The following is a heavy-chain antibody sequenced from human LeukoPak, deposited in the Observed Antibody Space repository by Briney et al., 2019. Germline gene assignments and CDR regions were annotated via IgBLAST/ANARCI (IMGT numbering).Heavy chain of an antibody. D-gene: IGHD3-22*01. CDR3: ARGITTFQH. J-gene: IGHJ1*01. Sequence: GGSPRLSCAASGFTFSSYAMHWVRQAPGKGLEWVAVISYDGSNKYYADSVKGRFTISRDNSKNTLYLQMNSLRAEDTAVYYCARGITTFQHWGQGTLVTVSS. CDR2: ISYDGSNK. V-gene: IGHV3-30*04. CDR1: GFTFSSYA.